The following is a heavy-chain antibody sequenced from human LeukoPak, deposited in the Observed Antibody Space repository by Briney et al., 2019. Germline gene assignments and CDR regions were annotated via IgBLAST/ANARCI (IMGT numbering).Heavy chain of an antibody. V-gene: IGHV4-39*02. CDR1: GGSISSSSYY. CDR3: ARQGGYCSGGTCYPNWFDP. D-gene: IGHD2-15*01. Sequence: SETLSLTCTVSGGSISSSSYYWGWIRQPPGKGLEWIGSIYYSGSTYYNPSLKSRVTMSVDTSKNHFSLKLSSVTAADTAVYYCARQGGYCSGGTCYPNWFDPWGQGTLVTVSS. J-gene: IGHJ5*02. CDR2: IYYSGST.